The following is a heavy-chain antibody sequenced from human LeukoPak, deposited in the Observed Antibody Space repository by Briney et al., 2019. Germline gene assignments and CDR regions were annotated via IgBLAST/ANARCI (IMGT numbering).Heavy chain of an antibody. CDR1: GGSFSGYY. J-gene: IGHJ3*02. Sequence: PSETLSPTCAVYGGSFSGYYWSWIRQPPGKGLEWIGEINHSGSTNHNPSLKSRVTISVDTSKNQFSLKLSSVTAADTAVYYCARDSYLDAFDIWGQGTMVTVSS. D-gene: IGHD5-18*01. V-gene: IGHV4-34*01. CDR3: ARDSYLDAFDI. CDR2: INHSGST.